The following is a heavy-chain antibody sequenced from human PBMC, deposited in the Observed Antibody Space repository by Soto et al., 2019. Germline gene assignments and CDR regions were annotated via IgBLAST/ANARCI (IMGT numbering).Heavy chain of an antibody. CDR1: GGTFSSYA. CDR3: ARGDWRGGSCYSDLFDP. J-gene: IGHJ5*02. Sequence: QVQLVQSGAEVKKPGSSVKVYCTASGGTFSSYAISWLRQAPGQGLEWMGGIIPIFGTANYAQKFQGRVTITADKSTSTAYMELSSLRSEDTAVYYCARGDWRGGSCYSDLFDPWCQGTLVTVSS. V-gene: IGHV1-69*06. CDR2: IIPIFGTA. D-gene: IGHD2-15*01.